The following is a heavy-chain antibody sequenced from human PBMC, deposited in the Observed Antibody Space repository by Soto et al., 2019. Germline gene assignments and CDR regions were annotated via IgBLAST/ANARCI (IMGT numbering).Heavy chain of an antibody. CDR1: GGSVNSGSYY. CDR2: IYYSGST. Sequence: SETLCLTCTVSGGSVNSGSYYWSWIRQPPGKGLEWIGYIYYSGSTNYNPSLKSRITISLDTSKNQFSLNLSSVTAADTAVYYCATGRYYYGSEYWGQGTLVTVSS. D-gene: IGHD3-10*01. V-gene: IGHV4-61*01. J-gene: IGHJ4*02. CDR3: ATGRYYYGSEY.